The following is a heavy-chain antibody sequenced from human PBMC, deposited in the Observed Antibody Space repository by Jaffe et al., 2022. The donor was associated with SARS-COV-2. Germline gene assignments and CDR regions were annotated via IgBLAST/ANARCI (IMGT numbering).Heavy chain of an antibody. J-gene: IGHJ6*02. V-gene: IGHV3-30-3*01. Sequence: QVQLVESGGGVVQPGRSLRLSCAASGFTFASYGMHWVRQAPGKGLEWVALISYDGDIKHYADSVKGRFTISRDDSKNTLFLQMNSLRVEDTALYYCARDLFLYGPNHHGLDVWGQGSTVTVSS. D-gene: IGHD3-10*02. CDR2: ISYDGDIK. CDR1: GFTFASYG. CDR3: ARDLFLYGPNHHGLDV.